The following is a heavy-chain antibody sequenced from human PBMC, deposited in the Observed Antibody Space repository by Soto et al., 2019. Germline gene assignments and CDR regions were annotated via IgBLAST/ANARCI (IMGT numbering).Heavy chain of an antibody. CDR1: GFTFDSFA. CDR2: ISASGGST. J-gene: IGHJ4*02. CDR3: ARGAVTPDS. V-gene: IGHV3-23*01. D-gene: IGHD3-10*01. Sequence: PGGSLRLSCAASGFTFDSFAMTWVRQAPGKGLEWVSAISASGGSTYYADSVKGRFTISRDSSKNTLYLQMNSLRAEDTAVYYCARGAVTPDSWGQGTLSPSPQ.